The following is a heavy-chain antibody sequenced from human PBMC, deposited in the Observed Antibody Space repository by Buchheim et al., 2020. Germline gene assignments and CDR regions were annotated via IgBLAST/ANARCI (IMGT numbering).Heavy chain of an antibody. CDR3: ARGGIVLMGHYYGMDV. CDR1: GGSISSGDYY. CDR2: IYYSGST. Sequence: QVQLQESGPGLVKPSQTLPLTCTVSGGSISSGDYYWSWIRQPPGKGLEWIGYIYYSGSTYYNPSLKSRVTISVDTSKNQFSLKLSSVTAADTAVYYYARGGIVLMGHYYGMDVWGQGTT. J-gene: IGHJ6*02. V-gene: IGHV4-30-4*01. D-gene: IGHD2-8*01.